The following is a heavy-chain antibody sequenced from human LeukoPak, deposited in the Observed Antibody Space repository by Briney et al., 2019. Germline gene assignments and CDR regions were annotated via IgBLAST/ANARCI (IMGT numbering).Heavy chain of an antibody. CDR1: GFTFSSYS. J-gene: IGHJ5*02. D-gene: IGHD6-13*01. CDR2: ISSSSSYI. Sequence: GGSLRLSCAASGFTFSSYSMNWVRQALGKGLEWVSSISSSSSYIYYADSVKGRFTISRDNAKNSLHLQMNSLRAEDTAVYYCARTPDPSSSWYAWFDPWGQGTLVTVSS. CDR3: ARTPDPSSSWYAWFDP. V-gene: IGHV3-21*01.